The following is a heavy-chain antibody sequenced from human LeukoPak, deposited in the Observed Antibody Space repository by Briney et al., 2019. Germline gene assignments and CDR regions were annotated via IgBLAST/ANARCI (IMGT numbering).Heavy chain of an antibody. Sequence: ASVKVSCKASGYTFTGYYMHWVRQAPGQGLEWMGWINPNSGGTNYAQKFQGRVTMTRDTSISTAYMELSRLRSDDTAVYYCARALDDFWSGPPVKNWFDPWGQGTLVTVSS. CDR1: GYTFTGYY. CDR3: ARALDDFWSGPPVKNWFDP. CDR2: INPNSGGT. V-gene: IGHV1-2*02. D-gene: IGHD3-3*01. J-gene: IGHJ5*02.